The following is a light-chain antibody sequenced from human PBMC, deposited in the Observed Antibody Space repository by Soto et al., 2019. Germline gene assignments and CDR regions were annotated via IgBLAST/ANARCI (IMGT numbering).Light chain of an antibody. J-gene: IGKJ5*01. Sequence: DLRMTQSPSSVSPSVGDRVTITCRASQGISTWLAWYQQKPGKAPKLLIYTASSLQSGVPSRFSGSGSGTDFTLTINGLQPEDFATYYCQQAASFPITFGQGTRLEIK. CDR1: QGISTW. CDR3: QQAASFPIT. V-gene: IGKV1-12*01. CDR2: TAS.